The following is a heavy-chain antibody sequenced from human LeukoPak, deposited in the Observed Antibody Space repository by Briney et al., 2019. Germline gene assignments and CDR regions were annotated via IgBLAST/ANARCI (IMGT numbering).Heavy chain of an antibody. Sequence: GGSLRLSCAASGFTFSDYNMSWVRQAPGKGLEWVSYITNGGSTIHHADSVKGRFTISRDNANKTLYLQMNSLRAEDTAVYYCARSIGLTGGGVDVWGQGTTVTVSS. V-gene: IGHV3-11*01. D-gene: IGHD3-9*01. CDR1: GFTFSDYN. J-gene: IGHJ6*02. CDR3: ARSIGLTGGGVDV. CDR2: ITNGGSTI.